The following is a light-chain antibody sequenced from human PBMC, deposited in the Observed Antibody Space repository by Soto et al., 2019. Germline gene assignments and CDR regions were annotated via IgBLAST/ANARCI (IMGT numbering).Light chain of an antibody. J-gene: IGKJ3*01. CDR3: QRYSGAPFT. Sequence: DIQVTQSPSSLSASVGDRVTITCRASQGINNYLAWYQQKPGKVPKLLIYAASTLQSGFTSRFRGSVSGTDFTLTISSLQPEDGATFYCQRYSGAPFTFDPGPKVDIK. CDR1: QGINNY. V-gene: IGKV1-27*01. CDR2: AAS.